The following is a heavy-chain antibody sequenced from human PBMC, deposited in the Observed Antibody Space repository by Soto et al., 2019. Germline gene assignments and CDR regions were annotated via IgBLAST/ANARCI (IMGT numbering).Heavy chain of an antibody. V-gene: IGHV3-48*03. CDR2: IDYSGSRT. CDR1: GFTFSSHE. D-gene: IGHD3-3*01. Sequence: EVQLVESGGGLVQPGGSLRLSCAAPGFTFSSHEMNWVRQAPGKGLEWVSYIDYSGSRTDYADSVKARFTISRDNAKTSLYLQMYSLGAEDTAIYYCVRDRTLLVPTSIDYWGHGTLVTVSS. CDR3: VRDRTLLVPTSIDY. J-gene: IGHJ4*01.